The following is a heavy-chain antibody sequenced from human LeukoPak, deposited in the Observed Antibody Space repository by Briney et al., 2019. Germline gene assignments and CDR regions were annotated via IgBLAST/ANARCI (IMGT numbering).Heavy chain of an antibody. D-gene: IGHD6-13*01. CDR3: ARGWDREQQLIPGIDY. CDR1: GFTFSSYG. Sequence: PGGSLRLSCAASGFTFSSYGMHWVRQAPGKGLEWVAVIWYDGSDKYYADSVKGRFTISRDNSKKTLYLQMDNLRAEDTAVYYCARGWDREQQLIPGIDYWGQGTLVTVSS. V-gene: IGHV3-33*01. J-gene: IGHJ4*02. CDR2: IWYDGSDK.